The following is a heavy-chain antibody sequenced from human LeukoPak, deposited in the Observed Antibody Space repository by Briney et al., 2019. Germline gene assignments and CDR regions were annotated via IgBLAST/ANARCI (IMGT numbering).Heavy chain of an antibody. Sequence: GESLKISCKGSGYSFTSYWIGWVRQMPGKGLEWMGIIYPGDSDTRYSPSFQGQVTISADKSISTAYLQWSSLKASDTAMYYCARRLRPRYCSGTSCYVKSYFDYWGQGTLVTVSS. CDR3: ARRLRPRYCSGTSCYVKSYFDY. V-gene: IGHV5-51*01. J-gene: IGHJ4*02. CDR2: IYPGDSDT. CDR1: GYSFTSYW. D-gene: IGHD2-2*01.